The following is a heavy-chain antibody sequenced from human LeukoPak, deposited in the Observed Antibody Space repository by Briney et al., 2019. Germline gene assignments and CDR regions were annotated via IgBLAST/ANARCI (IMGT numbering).Heavy chain of an antibody. V-gene: IGHV4-59*01. Sequence: PSETLSLTCTVSGGSISSYYWSWIRQPPGKGLEWIGYIYYSGSTNYNPSLKSRVTISVDTSKNQISLKLSSVTAADTAVYYCARAESYYDILTGYPDLYYYYMDVWGKGTTVTVSS. CDR3: ARAESYYDILTGYPDLYYYYMDV. J-gene: IGHJ6*03. D-gene: IGHD3-9*01. CDR1: GGSISSYY. CDR2: IYYSGST.